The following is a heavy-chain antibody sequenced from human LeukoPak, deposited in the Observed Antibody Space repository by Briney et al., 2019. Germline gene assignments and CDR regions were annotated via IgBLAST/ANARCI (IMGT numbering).Heavy chain of an antibody. CDR3: ARDYADYVGYFFFDY. CDR2: ISGGGETT. D-gene: IGHD4-17*01. J-gene: IGHJ4*02. Sequence: GGSLRLSCAASGFTFNNYAMDWVRQPPGKGLEWVSSISGGGETTYYADSAKGRFTISRDNSQNTLYLQMNSLRAEDTAVYYCARDYADYVGYFFFDYWGQGTLVTVSS. CDR1: GFTFNNYA. V-gene: IGHV3-23*01.